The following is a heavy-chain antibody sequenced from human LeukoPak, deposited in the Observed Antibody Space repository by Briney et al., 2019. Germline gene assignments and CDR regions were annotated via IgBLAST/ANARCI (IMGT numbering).Heavy chain of an antibody. CDR2: LYRGGSI. D-gene: IGHD7-27*01. CDR1: GFTVSNNY. CDR3: ARASTLRTGDAH. Sequence: GGSLRLSCAASGFTVSNNYMSWVRQAPGKGLEWVSVLYRGGSIYYVDSVKGRFTISRHNSKNTLYLQMNSLRLEDTAVYFCARASTLRTGDAHWGQGTLVTVSS. V-gene: IGHV3-53*04. J-gene: IGHJ4*02.